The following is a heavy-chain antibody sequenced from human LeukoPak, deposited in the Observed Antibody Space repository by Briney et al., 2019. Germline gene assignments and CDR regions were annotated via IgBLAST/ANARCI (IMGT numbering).Heavy chain of an antibody. CDR2: INPNSGGT. J-gene: IGHJ2*01. V-gene: IGHV1-2*02. CDR1: GNTFTAYY. CDR3: ARDALYYYDRSGYYSGYWYFDF. D-gene: IGHD3-22*01. Sequence: GASVNVSCKASGNTFTAYYMHWVRQAPGQGPEWMGWINPNSGGTNYAQKFQGRVAMTRDKSISTAYMELSGLRSDDTAVYYCARDALYYYDRSGYYSGYWYFDFLGRGTLASLSS.